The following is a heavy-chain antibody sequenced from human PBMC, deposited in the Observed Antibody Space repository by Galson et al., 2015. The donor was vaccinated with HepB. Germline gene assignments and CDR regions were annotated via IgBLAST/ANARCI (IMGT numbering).Heavy chain of an antibody. CDR3: TGYRGI. D-gene: IGHD6-13*01. V-gene: IGHV3-7*03. CDR1: GFGFSNIW. Sequence: SLRLSCAASGFGFSNIWMGWVRQAPGKGPEWVGSIKEDGSERFYLDSGRGRFTISRDNTKNTVYLQMNNLGAEDTAVYYCTGYRGIWGQGTLVTVSS. CDR2: IKEDGSER. J-gene: IGHJ4*02.